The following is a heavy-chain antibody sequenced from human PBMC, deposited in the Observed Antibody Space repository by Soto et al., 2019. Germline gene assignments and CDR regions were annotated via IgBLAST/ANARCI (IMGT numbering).Heavy chain of an antibody. CDR2: ISYDGSNK. CDR1: GFTFCSYA. Sequence: GGSLRLCCAASGFTFCSYAMHWVRQAPGKGLEWVAVISYDGSNKYYADSVKGRFTISRDNSKNTLYLQMNSLRAEDTAVYYCARDLAGYFDYWGQGTLVTVSS. J-gene: IGHJ4*02. CDR3: ARDLAGYFDY. V-gene: IGHV3-30-3*01.